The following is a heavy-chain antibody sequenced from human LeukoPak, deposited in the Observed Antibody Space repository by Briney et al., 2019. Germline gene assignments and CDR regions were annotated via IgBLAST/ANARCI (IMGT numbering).Heavy chain of an antibody. V-gene: IGHV3-11*04. J-gene: IGHJ4*02. Sequence: PGGSLRLSCVASGFMFSDFYMSWIRQAPGRGLEWVSYISGSGNIIYYADSVKGRFTISRDNAKNSVYLQMNSLTDEDTAVYYCARALILAYYYDTTGLDWGQGTPFTVAS. D-gene: IGHD3-22*01. CDR1: GFMFSDFY. CDR2: ISGSGNII. CDR3: ARALILAYYYDTTGLD.